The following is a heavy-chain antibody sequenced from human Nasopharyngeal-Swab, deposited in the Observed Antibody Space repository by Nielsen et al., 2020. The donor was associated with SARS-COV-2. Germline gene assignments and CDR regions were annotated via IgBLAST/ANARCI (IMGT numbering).Heavy chain of an antibody. J-gene: IGHJ6*02. CDR3: ARRVARAPRHEGDHYYGMDV. V-gene: IGHV4-39*01. CDR2: IYYSGST. D-gene: IGHD3-16*01. Sequence: WIRQPPGQGLEWIGSIYYSGSTYYNPSLKSRVTISVDTSKNQFSLKLSSVTAADTAVYYYARRVARAPRHEGDHYYGMDVWGQGTTVTVSS.